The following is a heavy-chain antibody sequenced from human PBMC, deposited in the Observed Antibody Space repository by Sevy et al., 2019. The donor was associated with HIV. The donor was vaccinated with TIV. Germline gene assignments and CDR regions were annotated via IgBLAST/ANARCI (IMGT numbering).Heavy chain of an antibody. J-gene: IGHJ5*02. CDR1: GFTFSSYA. V-gene: IGHV3-64D*06. Sequence: GGSLTLSCSASGFTFSSYAMHWVRHAPGKGLEYVSAISSNGGSTYYADSVKGRFTISRDNSKNTLYLQMSSLRAEDTAVYYCVKDFYGDYVSWFDPWGQGTLVTVSS. CDR3: VKDFYGDYVSWFDP. D-gene: IGHD4-17*01. CDR2: ISSNGGST.